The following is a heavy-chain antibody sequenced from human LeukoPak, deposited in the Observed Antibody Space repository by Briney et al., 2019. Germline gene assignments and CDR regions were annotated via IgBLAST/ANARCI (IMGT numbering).Heavy chain of an antibody. CDR3: ARGLNLSFRYCSGGSCYFDY. V-gene: IGHV3-21*01. J-gene: IGHJ4*02. CDR2: ISSSSSYI. Sequence: GGSLRLSCAASGFTFSSYSMNWVRQAPGKGLEWVSSISSSSSYIYYADSVKGRFTISRDNAKNSLYLQMNSLRAEDTAVCYCARGLNLSFRYCSGGSCYFDYWGQGTLVTVSS. D-gene: IGHD2-15*01. CDR1: GFTFSSYS.